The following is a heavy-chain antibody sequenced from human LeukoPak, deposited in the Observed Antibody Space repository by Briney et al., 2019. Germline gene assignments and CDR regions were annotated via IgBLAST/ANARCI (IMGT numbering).Heavy chain of an antibody. CDR1: GFTFISYW. V-gene: IGHV3-7*01. J-gene: IGHJ3*02. CDR3: ARGSGWYPYDAFDI. D-gene: IGHD6-19*01. Sequence: GGSLRLSCAASGFTFISYWMSWVRQAPGKGLEWVANIKQDGSEKYYVDSVKGRFTISRDNAKNSLYLQMNSLRAEDTAVYYCARGSGWYPYDAFDIWGQGTMVTVSS. CDR2: IKQDGSEK.